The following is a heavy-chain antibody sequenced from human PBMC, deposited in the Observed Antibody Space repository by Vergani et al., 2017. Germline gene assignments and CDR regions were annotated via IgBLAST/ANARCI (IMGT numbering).Heavy chain of an antibody. CDR3: AKDGRENSDYGYFDY. Sequence: VQLVESGGGLVQPGGSLRLSCTASGFTFSNYWMQWVRQAPGKGLMWVSRINSDGDSTSCADSVKGRFTISRDNAKNTLYLQMRSLRADDTAVYYCAKDGRENSDYGYFDYWGQGTLVTVSS. V-gene: IGHV3-74*01. D-gene: IGHD4-17*01. CDR1: GFTFSNYW. CDR2: INSDGDST. J-gene: IGHJ4*02.